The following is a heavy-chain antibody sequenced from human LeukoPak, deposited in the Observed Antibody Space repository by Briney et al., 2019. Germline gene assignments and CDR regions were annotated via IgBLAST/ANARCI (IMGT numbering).Heavy chain of an antibody. J-gene: IGHJ3*02. D-gene: IGHD4-23*01. Sequence: GGSLRLSCAASGFTFSSYAMHWVRQAPGKGLEWVAVITYDGSNKYYTDSVKGRFTISRDNSKNTLYLQMNSLRAEDTAVYYCASYYGGNSEGAFDIWGQGTMVTVSS. CDR2: ITYDGSNK. CDR3: ASYYGGNSEGAFDI. CDR1: GFTFSSYA. V-gene: IGHV3-30*04.